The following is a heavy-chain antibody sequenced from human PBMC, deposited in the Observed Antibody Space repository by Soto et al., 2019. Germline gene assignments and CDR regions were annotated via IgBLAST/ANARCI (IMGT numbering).Heavy chain of an antibody. V-gene: IGHV1-18*01. J-gene: IGHJ4*02. CDR2: ISAYNGNT. Sequence: GASVKVSCKASGYTFTSYGISWVRQAPGPGLEGMGWISAYNGNTNYAQKLQGRVTMTTDTSTSTAYMELRSLRSDDTAVYYCARVQLERWLQLRPYYFDYWGQGTLVTVSS. CDR1: GYTFTSYG. CDR3: ARVQLERWLQLRPYYFDY. D-gene: IGHD5-12*01.